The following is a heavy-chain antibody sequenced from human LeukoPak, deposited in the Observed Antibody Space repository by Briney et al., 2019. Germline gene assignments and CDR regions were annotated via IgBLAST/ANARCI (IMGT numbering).Heavy chain of an antibody. CDR2: ISSGGDSI. CDR3: AREMDGEYGSGTFYDL. Sequence: GGSLRLSCAASNFVFSNYYMSWVRQAPGKGLQWVSYISSGGDSIYYADSVRGRFTISRDNAKNSLYLQMNSLRADDTAVYYCAREMDGEYGSGTFYDLWGQGNMVTVSS. J-gene: IGHJ5*02. D-gene: IGHD3-10*01. CDR1: NFVFSNYY. V-gene: IGHV3-11*01.